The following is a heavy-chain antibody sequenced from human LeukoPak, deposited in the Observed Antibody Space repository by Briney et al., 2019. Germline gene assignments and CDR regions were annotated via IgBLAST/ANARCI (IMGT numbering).Heavy chain of an antibody. D-gene: IGHD3-10*01. V-gene: IGHV1-46*01. J-gene: IGHJ4*02. Sequence: ASVKVSCKASGYTFTSYYMHWVRQAPGQGLEWMGIINPSGGSTSYAQKFQGRVTMTRDTSTSTVYMELSSLRSEDTAVYYCAGGPSSGNASGKNDYWGQGPLATVPS. CDR3: AGGPSSGNASGKNDY. CDR1: GYTFTSYY. CDR2: INPSGGST.